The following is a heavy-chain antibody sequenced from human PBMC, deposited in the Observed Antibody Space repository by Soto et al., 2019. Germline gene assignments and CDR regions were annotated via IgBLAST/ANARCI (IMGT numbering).Heavy chain of an antibody. D-gene: IGHD3-9*01. V-gene: IGHV3-30*03. Sequence: QVQLVESGGGAVPPGRSLRLSCAASGFTFSRYGIHWVRQAPGKGLEWVALISYDGSNQYFGDSVKGRFTISRDNSKDTVSLRMNSLRVEDTAVYYCVRDFDNRRGGDAFDIWGRGTMVTVSS. CDR2: ISYDGSNQ. CDR1: GFTFSRYG. CDR3: VRDFDNRRGGDAFDI. J-gene: IGHJ3*02.